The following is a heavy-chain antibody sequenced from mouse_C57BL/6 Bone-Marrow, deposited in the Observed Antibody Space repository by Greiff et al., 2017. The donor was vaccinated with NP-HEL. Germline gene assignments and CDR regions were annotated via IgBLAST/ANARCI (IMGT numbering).Heavy chain of an antibody. Sequence: EVQGVESGGGLVQPKGSLKLSCAASGFSFNTYAMNWVRQAPGKGLEWVARIRSKSNNYATYYADSVKDRITSSRDDSESMLCLQMNDMTTEDAAMYYCVRQGGKDCYAMDYWGQGTSVTVSS. J-gene: IGHJ4*01. CDR1: GFSFNTYA. V-gene: IGHV10-1*01. CDR2: IRSKSNNYAT. CDR3: VRQGGKDCYAMDY.